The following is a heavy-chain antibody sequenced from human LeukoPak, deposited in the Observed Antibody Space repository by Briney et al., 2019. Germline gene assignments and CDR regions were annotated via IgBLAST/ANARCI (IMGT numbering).Heavy chain of an antibody. V-gene: IGHV4-39*07. CDR2: INHRGST. J-gene: IGHJ4*02. CDR3: ARGRRQLVRSWAY. CDR1: GGSIRSTTYY. D-gene: IGHD6-13*01. Sequence: PSETLSLTCSVSGGSIRSTTYYWSWIRQPPGKGLEWIGEINHRGSTNYSPSLKSRVTISVDTSKNQFSLKLSSVTAADTAVYYCARGRRQLVRSWAYWGQGTLVTVSS.